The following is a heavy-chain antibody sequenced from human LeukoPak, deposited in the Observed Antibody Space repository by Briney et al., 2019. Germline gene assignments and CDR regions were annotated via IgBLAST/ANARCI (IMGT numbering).Heavy chain of an antibody. J-gene: IGHJ4*02. CDR1: GFTFTTNA. D-gene: IGHD5-12*01. CDR3: AKCGNSGCHLIDY. Sequence: PGGSLRLSCAASGFTFTTNAMGWVRQAPGKGLEWVSAISGRTGGTYYADSVKGRFTISRDNSKSTLYLQMDSLRAEDTAVYYCAKCGNSGCHLIDYWGQGTLVTVSS. V-gene: IGHV3-23*01. CDR2: ISGRTGGT.